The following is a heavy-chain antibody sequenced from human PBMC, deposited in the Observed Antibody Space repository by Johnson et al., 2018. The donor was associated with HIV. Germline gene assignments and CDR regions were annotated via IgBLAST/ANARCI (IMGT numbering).Heavy chain of an antibody. D-gene: IGHD6-6*01. CDR2: ISYYGTNN. V-gene: IGHV3-30*14. Sequence: QVQLVESGGGLVQPGGSLRLSCAASGFTVSRNYMNWVRQAPGKGLEWVAVISYYGTNNYYADSVKGRFTLSRDNSRNTFSLQIIILRPNDTAMYYCASGVTARAPLLIWGQGTMVTVSS. CDR3: ASGVTARAPLLI. J-gene: IGHJ3*02. CDR1: GFTVSRNY.